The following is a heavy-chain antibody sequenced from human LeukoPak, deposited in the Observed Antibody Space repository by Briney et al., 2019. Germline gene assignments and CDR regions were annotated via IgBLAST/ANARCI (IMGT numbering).Heavy chain of an antibody. J-gene: IGHJ4*02. CDR1: GGSISSSSYY. V-gene: IGHV4-39*02. CDR3: ARELPRSTTFLDY. CDR2: IYYSGST. Sequence: SETLSLTCPVSGGSISSSSYYWGWIRQPPGKGLEWIGSIYYSGSTYYNPTLKSRVTISVDTSKNQLSLKLSSVTAADTAVYYCARELPRSTTFLDYWGQGTLVTVSS. D-gene: IGHD1-14*01.